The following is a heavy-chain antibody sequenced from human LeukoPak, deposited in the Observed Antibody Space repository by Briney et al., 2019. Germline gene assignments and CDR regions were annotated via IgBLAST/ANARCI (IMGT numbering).Heavy chain of an antibody. CDR2: IFYSGST. CDR1: GGSISSYY. D-gene: IGHD1-1*01. V-gene: IGHV4-59*08. J-gene: IGHJ4*01. Sequence: SETLSLTCTVSGGSISSYYWSWIRQPPGKGLEWIGYIFYSGSTNYNPSLKSRVTISVDTSKNQFSLKLSSVTAADTAVYYCARHMGLGYTYFYPYFDYWGQGTLVTVSS. CDR3: ARHMGLGYTYFYPYFDY.